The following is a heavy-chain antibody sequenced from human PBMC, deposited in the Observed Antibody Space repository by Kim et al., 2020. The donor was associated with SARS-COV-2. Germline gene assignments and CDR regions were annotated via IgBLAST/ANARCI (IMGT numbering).Heavy chain of an antibody. CDR1: GGTFSSYA. D-gene: IGHD3-10*01. J-gene: IGHJ6*02. CDR3: ARADYYGSGSYQSGMDV. Sequence: AVKVSCKASGGTFSSYAISWVRQAPGQGLEWMGGIIPIFGTANYAQKFQGRVTITADESTSTAYMELSSLRSEDTAVYYCARADYYGSGSYQSGMDVWGQGTTVTVSS. V-gene: IGHV1-69*13. CDR2: IIPIFGTA.